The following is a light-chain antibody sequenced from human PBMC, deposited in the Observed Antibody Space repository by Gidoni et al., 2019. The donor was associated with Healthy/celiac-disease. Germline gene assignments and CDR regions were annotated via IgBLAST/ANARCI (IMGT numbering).Light chain of an antibody. Sequence: QSVLTQPPSVSGAPGQRVTSACTGSSSNIRAGYDVHWYQQLPETAPKLLISGNSNRPSGVPDRFSGSKSGTSASLAITGLQAEDEADYYCQSYDSSLSVVFGGGTKLTVL. CDR1: SSNIRAGYD. J-gene: IGLJ2*01. V-gene: IGLV1-40*01. CDR3: QSYDSSLSVV. CDR2: GNS.